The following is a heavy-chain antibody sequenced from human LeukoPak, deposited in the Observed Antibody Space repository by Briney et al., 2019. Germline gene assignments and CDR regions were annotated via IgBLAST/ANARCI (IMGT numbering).Heavy chain of an antibody. CDR1: GGSFSGYY. Sequence: PSETLSLTCAVYGGSFSGYYWSWIRQPPGKGLEWIGEINHSGSTNYNPSLKSRVTMSVDTSKNQFSLKLSSVTAADTAVYYCAREGFWSGYYDDAFDIWGQGTMVTVSS. CDR3: AREGFWSGYYDDAFDI. V-gene: IGHV4-34*01. D-gene: IGHD3-3*01. J-gene: IGHJ3*02. CDR2: INHSGST.